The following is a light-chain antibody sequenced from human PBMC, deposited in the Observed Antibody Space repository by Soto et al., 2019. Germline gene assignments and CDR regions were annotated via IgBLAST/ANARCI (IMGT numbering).Light chain of an antibody. CDR1: QSVSNN. Sequence: EIVMTQSPATLSVSPGERATLSCRASQSVSNNLAWYQQKPGQAPRLLIYGASTRVTGIPARFSGSGSGTEFTLTISSLQSEDFAVYYCQQHNNWPRTFGQGTKVEIK. J-gene: IGKJ1*01. CDR3: QQHNNWPRT. CDR2: GAS. V-gene: IGKV3-15*01.